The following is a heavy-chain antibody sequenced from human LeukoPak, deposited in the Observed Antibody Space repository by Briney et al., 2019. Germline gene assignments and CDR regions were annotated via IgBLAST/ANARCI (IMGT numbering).Heavy chain of an antibody. Sequence: GGSLRPSCAASGFTFSSYWMHWVRQAPGKGLEWVANIKQDGSEKYYVDSVKGRFTISRDNGENLLHLQMNSLRVEDTAVYYCGRGMDVWGQGITVTVSS. CDR1: GFTFSSYW. V-gene: IGHV3-7*03. CDR2: IKQDGSEK. J-gene: IGHJ6*02. CDR3: GRGMDV.